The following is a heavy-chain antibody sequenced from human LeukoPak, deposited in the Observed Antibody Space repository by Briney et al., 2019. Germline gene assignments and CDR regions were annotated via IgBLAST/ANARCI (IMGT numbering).Heavy chain of an antibody. CDR1: GGSISSGGYS. CDR2: IYHSGST. Sequence: SQTLSLTCAVSGGSISSGGYSWSWIRQPPGKGLEWIGYIYHSGSTYYNPSLKSRVTISVDRSKNQFSLKLSSVTAADTAVYYCARAETRNYYDSSGYYYLSGIGYWGQGTLITVSS. CDR3: ARAETRNYYDSSGYYYLSGIGY. D-gene: IGHD3-22*01. J-gene: IGHJ4*02. V-gene: IGHV4-30-2*01.